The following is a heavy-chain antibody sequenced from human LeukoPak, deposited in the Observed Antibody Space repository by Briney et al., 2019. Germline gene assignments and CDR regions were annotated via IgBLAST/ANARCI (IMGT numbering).Heavy chain of an antibody. D-gene: IGHD3-22*01. CDR1: GGTFSSYA. CDR3: AREHDSSGYYSFSY. J-gene: IGHJ4*02. CDR2: IIPIFGTA. Sequence: SVKVSCKASGGTFSSYAISWVRQAPGQGLEWMGGIIPIFGTANYAQKFQGRVTITADKSTSTGYMELSSLRSEDTAVYYCAREHDSSGYYSFSYWGQGTLVTVSS. V-gene: IGHV1-69*06.